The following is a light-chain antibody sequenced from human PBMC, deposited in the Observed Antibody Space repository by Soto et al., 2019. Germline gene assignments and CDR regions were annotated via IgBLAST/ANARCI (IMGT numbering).Light chain of an antibody. CDR3: QQYVRSPWT. J-gene: IGKJ1*01. CDR2: GAS. V-gene: IGKV3-20*01. Sequence: EIVLTQSPGTLSLSPGETATLSCMSSQNVTNNYLAWYQQKPGQAPRLLIYGASSRATGVPDRFSGSGSATDFTLTINRLEAEDSSVYYCQQYVRSPWTFGQGTKVEIK. CDR1: QNVTNNY.